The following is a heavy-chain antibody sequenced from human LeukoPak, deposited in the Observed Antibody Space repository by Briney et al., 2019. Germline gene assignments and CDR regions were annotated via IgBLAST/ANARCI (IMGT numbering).Heavy chain of an antibody. V-gene: IGHV3-30*18. CDR3: ANHDISRGFDY. Sequence: GRSLRLSCAASGITFSSCGMHWVRQAPGKGLEWVAVISYDGSNKYYADSVKGRFTISRDNSKNTLYLQMNSLRAEDTAVYYCANHDISRGFDYWGQGTLVTVSS. CDR2: ISYDGSNK. CDR1: GITFSSCG. D-gene: IGHD1-1*01. J-gene: IGHJ4*02.